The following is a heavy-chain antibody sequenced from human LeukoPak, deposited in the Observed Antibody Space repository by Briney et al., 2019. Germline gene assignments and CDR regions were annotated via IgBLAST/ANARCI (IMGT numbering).Heavy chain of an antibody. J-gene: IGHJ3*02. Sequence: GGSLRLPCGASGFTFSSYAMSWVRQAPGKGLEWVSVITSSGASTYYADSVKGRFTISRDNSKNTLYLQMNSLRAEDTAVYYCAKGGATILSAFDIWGQGTMVTVSS. CDR1: GFTFSSYA. CDR3: AKGGATILSAFDI. CDR2: ITSSGAST. V-gene: IGHV3-23*01. D-gene: IGHD1-26*01.